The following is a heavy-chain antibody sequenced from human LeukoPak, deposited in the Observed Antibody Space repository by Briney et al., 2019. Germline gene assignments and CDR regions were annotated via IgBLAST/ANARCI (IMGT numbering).Heavy chain of an antibody. CDR2: INHNRGGK. D-gene: IGHD7-27*01. CDR3: ARANWGERDFDY. CDR1: RYTFTGYY. J-gene: IGHJ4*02. Sequence: SVKVSCTASRYTFTGYYMHWVRQSPGQGLEWMGWINHNRGGKNYAQKFQGRVNMTRDTSISTAYMELSRLRSDDTAVYYCARANWGERDFDYWGQGTLVTVSS. V-gene: IGHV1-2*02.